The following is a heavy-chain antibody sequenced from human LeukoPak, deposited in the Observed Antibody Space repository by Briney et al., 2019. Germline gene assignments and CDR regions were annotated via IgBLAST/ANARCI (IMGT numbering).Heavy chain of an antibody. CDR3: ARDKGPYWYFDL. CDR2: IYNSGST. J-gene: IGHJ2*01. CDR1: GVSISSYY. Sequence: SSETLSLTCTVSGVSISSYYWNWIRQPPGKGLEWIGNIYNSGSTNYNPSLKSRVTISVDKSKNQTSLKLGSVTAADTALYYCARDKGPYWYFDLWGRGTLVTVSS. V-gene: IGHV4-59*01.